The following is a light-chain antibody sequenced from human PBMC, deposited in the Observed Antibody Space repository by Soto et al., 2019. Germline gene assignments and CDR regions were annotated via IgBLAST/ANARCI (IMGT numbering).Light chain of an antibody. CDR2: KAS. V-gene: IGKV1-5*03. Sequence: DIQMTQSPSTLSASVGDRVTITCRASQSISSWLAWYQQKPGKAPKLLIYKASSLESGVPSRFSGSGSGTDFTLTISSLQPDDFATYYCQRYNSYPITFGQGTRLEIK. CDR1: QSISSW. J-gene: IGKJ5*01. CDR3: QRYNSYPIT.